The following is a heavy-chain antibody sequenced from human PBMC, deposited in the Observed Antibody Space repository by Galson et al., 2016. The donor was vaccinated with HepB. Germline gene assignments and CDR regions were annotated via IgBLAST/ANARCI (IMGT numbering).Heavy chain of an antibody. CDR1: GGSIGSGGYY. CDR2: IYYSGTT. V-gene: IGHV4-31*02. J-gene: IGHJ3*02. D-gene: IGHD1-14*01. Sequence: GGSIGSGGYYWSWIRQHPGKGLEWIGYIYYSGTTYYSPSLKSRVTISIDTSKDQFSLKLNSVTAADTAVYYCARDMDGSTGWADAFDIWGQGTLVTVSS. CDR3: ARDMDGSTGWADAFDI.